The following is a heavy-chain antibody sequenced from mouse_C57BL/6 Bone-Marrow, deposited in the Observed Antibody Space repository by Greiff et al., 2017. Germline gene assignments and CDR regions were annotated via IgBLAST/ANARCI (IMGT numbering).Heavy chain of an antibody. D-gene: IGHD1-1*01. J-gene: IGHJ1*03. Sequence: QVQLQQPGAELVMPGASVKLSCKASGYTFTSYWMHWVKQRPGQGLEWIGEIDPSDSYTNYNQKFKGKSTLTVDKSSSTAYMQLSSLTSEDSAVYYGAIARVVATRDGYFDFGDRGTAITVS. CDR2: IDPSDSYT. V-gene: IGHV1-69*01. CDR1: GYTFTSYW. CDR3: AIARVVATRDGYFDF.